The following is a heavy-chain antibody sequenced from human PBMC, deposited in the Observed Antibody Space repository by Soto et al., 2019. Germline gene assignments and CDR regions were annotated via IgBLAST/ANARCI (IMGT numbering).Heavy chain of an antibody. J-gene: IGHJ4*01. Sequence: GGSLRLSCAASGFTFSSYGMHWVRQAPGKGLEWVAVIWFDGSNKLYADSVKGRFTISRDNSKNTVSLQMNSLRDEDSAAYYCATTGPYWGQGTLLTVSS. CDR2: IWFDGSNK. CDR3: ATTGPY. V-gene: IGHV3-33*01. CDR1: GFTFSSYG.